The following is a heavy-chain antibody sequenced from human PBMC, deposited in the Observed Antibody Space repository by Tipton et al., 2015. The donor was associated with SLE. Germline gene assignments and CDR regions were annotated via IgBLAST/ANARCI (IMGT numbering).Heavy chain of an antibody. CDR3: ARAWGRNDGSQLPR. Sequence: QVQLVQSGPEVKKPGASVKVSCKASGYTFTSYYMHWVRQAPGQGLEWMGRINPNSGGTNYAQKFQGRVTMTRDTSISTAYMELSRLRSDDTAVYYCARAWGRNDGSQLPRWGQGTMVTVSS. J-gene: IGHJ3*01. D-gene: IGHD1-1*01. CDR2: INPNSGGT. V-gene: IGHV1-2*06. CDR1: GYTFTSYY.